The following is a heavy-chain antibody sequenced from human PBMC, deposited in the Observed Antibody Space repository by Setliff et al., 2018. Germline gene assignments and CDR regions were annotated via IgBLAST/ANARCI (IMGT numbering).Heavy chain of an antibody. CDR1: GFTFSIYS. D-gene: IGHD2-15*01. V-gene: IGHV3-48*01. J-gene: IGHJ6*03. CDR2: TSSGSNSI. Sequence: GGSLRLSCAASGFTFSIYSMNWVRQAPGKGLEWISYTSSGSNSIYYADSVMGRFTISRDNDRNFLYLQMNRLRPEDTAVYYCAKSGGGHCCPLYHHYYMDVWGTGTTVTVSS. CDR3: AKSGGGHCCPLYHHYYMDV.